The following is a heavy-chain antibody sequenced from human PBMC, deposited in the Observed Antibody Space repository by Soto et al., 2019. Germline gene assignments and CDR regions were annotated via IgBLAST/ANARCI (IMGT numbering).Heavy chain of an antibody. J-gene: IGHJ5*02. D-gene: IGHD1-1*01. CDR2: TKSETCGGTT. V-gene: IGHV3-15*07. Sequence: EVQVVESGGGLVQPGKSLRLSCAASGFLFINAWMNWVRQAPGKGLECVGRTKSETCGGTTDYAAPVKGRYTIARDDSKNMLDLQMNSLKTEDTAGYYCTTTYTGGSFYTWGQGTLVTFAS. CDR1: GFLFINAW. CDR3: TTTYTGGSFYT.